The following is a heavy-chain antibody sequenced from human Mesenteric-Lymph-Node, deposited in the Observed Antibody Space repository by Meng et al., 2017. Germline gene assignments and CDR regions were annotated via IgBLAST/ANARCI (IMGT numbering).Heavy chain of an antibody. D-gene: IGHD5-18*01. V-gene: IGHV4-30-4*01. Sequence: VKLQESGPGLVKPSQPLSLTCTVSGGSISSGDYYWSWIRQPPGKGLELIGHIYYSGSTSYNPSLKSRVTISVDTSNNQFSLKLSSVTAADTAVYYCARVGWRQWSFDLWGRGTLVTVSS. J-gene: IGHJ2*01. CDR3: ARVGWRQWSFDL. CDR2: IYYSGST. CDR1: GGSISSGDYY.